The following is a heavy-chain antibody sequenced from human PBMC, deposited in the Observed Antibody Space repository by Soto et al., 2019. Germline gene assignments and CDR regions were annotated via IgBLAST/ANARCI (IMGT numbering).Heavy chain of an antibody. CDR2: ISAHNGNT. D-gene: IGHD6-6*01. CDR1: GYAFTTYG. V-gene: IGHV1-18*01. J-gene: IGHJ4*02. CDR3: ARGRDGDY. Sequence: QVHLVQSGAEVKKPGASVKVSCKGSGYAFTTYGITWVRQAPGQGLEWMGWISAHNGNTNYAQKRQGRVTVTRDPATSTAYMELRSLRSADTAVYYCARGRDGDYWGQGALVTVSS.